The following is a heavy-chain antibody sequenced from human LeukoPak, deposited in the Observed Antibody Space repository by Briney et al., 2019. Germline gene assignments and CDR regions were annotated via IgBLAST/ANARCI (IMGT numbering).Heavy chain of an antibody. V-gene: IGHV3-23*01. Sequence: GGSLRLSCAASGFNFGVYAMSWVRQAPGKGLEWVSAISSSSGTTFYADSVKGRFTISRDNSQNTLDLQLNSLRVDDTAIYYCARGVSIAAAGAFDLWGQGTLVTVSS. CDR1: GFNFGVYA. D-gene: IGHD6-13*01. CDR2: ISSSSGTT. J-gene: IGHJ4*02. CDR3: ARGVSIAAAGAFDL.